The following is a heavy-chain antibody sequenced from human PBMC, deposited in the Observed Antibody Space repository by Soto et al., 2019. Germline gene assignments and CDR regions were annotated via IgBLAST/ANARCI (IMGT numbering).Heavy chain of an antibody. J-gene: IGHJ4*02. D-gene: IGHD3-10*01. Sequence: GESLKISCQGSGYAFINFWVAWVRQMPGKGLEWMGTIYPRNSETRYSPSFQGQVTMSVDRSTSTAYLEWDSLKASDTAIYFCARPGGSGTYYKFEFWGQRTPVTVSS. CDR1: GYAFINFW. CDR3: ARPGGSGTYYKFEF. V-gene: IGHV5-51*01. CDR2: IYPRNSET.